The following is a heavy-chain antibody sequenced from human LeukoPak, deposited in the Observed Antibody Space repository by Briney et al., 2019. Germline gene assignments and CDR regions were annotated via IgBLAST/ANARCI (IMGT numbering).Heavy chain of an antibody. V-gene: IGHV1-2*02. J-gene: IGHJ4*02. CDR3: ATLMAHLDY. CDR1: EYTFSVYH. Sequence: GASVKVSCKASEYTFSVYHIHWVRLAPGQGLEWMGWINPNSGDTNYAQKFQGRVTMTRDTTISTAYMELSRLRSDDTAVFYCATLMAHLDYWGQGTLVTVSS. CDR2: INPNSGDT. D-gene: IGHD2-8*01.